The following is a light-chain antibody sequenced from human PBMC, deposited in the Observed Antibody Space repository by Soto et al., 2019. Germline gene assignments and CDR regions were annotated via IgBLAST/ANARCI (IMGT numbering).Light chain of an antibody. CDR3: LQHKSYPIT. CDR1: QSISSW. Sequence: GDRVTITCRASQSISSWLAWYQQKPGKAPKLLIYDASSLQSGVPSRFSGSGSGTEFTLTTSSLQPEDFATYYCLQHKSYPITFGQVRRLEFK. J-gene: IGKJ5*01. V-gene: IGKV1-5*01. CDR2: DAS.